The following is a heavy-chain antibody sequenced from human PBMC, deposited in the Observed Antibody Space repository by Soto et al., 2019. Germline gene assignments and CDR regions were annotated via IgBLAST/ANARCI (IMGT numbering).Heavy chain of an antibody. Sequence: GGSLRLSCAASGFTFSSYAMHWVRQAPGKGLEWVAVISYDGSNKYYADSVKGRFTISGDNSKNTLYLQMNSLRAEDTAVYYCARDEKWLRYFDYWGQGTLVTVSS. CDR3: ARDEKWLRYFDY. J-gene: IGHJ4*02. D-gene: IGHD5-12*01. CDR1: GFTFSSYA. CDR2: ISYDGSNK. V-gene: IGHV3-30-3*01.